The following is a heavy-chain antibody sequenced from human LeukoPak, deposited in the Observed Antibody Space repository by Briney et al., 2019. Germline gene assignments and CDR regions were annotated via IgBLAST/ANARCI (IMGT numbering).Heavy chain of an antibody. J-gene: IGHJ3*02. CDR2: IYYIGST. CDR3: ARDYAFDI. Sequence: KPSAPLSLTCTVSGASISSYYWSWIRQPPGKGLEWSGFIYYIGSTNYNPSLKSRAITSVATSNNQSSLMRTSATAADTAVYYCARDYAFDIWGQGGKVTVCS. V-gene: IGHV4-59*01. CDR1: GASISSYY.